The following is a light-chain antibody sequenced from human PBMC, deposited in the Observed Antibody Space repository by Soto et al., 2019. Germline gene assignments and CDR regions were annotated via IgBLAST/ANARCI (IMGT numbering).Light chain of an antibody. J-gene: IGKJ5*01. CDR3: QQYDVSPIT. CDR2: GVS. V-gene: IGKV3-20*01. Sequence: IVLTQAPGTLSLSPGERATLSCRASQTGSNSYLAWYQQKSGQAPRLLIYGVSTRATGTPDRFSGSGSGTEFTLTIRRLEPEDFAVYFCQQYDVSPITFGLGTRLEN. CDR1: QTGSNSY.